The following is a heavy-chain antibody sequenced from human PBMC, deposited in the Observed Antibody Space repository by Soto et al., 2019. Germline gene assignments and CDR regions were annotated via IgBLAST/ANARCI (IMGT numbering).Heavy chain of an antibody. D-gene: IGHD6-19*01. CDR1: GLTFTNDW. CDR3: ARPLGWRDAFDI. J-gene: IGHJ3*02. CDR2: IKRDGRDE. V-gene: IGHV3-7*01. Sequence: EVQLVESGGGLVQPGGSLRLSCVASGLTFTNDWMSWVRQAPGKGLEWVANIKRDGRDEYYVDSVKGRFTISRDSAKNSLYLQMNSLRVEDTAVYYCARPLGWRDAFDIWGQGTVVTVSS.